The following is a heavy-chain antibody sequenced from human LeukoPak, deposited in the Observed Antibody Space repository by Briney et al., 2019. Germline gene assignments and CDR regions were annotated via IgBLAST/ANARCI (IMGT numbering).Heavy chain of an antibody. CDR1: GFTFDDCA. V-gene: IGHV3-9*01. Sequence: GGSLRLSCAASGFTFDDCAMHWVRQAPGKGLEWVSGTSWNSGSIGYADSVKGRFTISRDNAKNSLYLQMNSLRAEDTALYYCAKDKTGYSSGWYIDWGQGTLVTVSS. J-gene: IGHJ4*02. CDR2: TSWNSGSI. CDR3: AKDKTGYSSGWYID. D-gene: IGHD6-19*01.